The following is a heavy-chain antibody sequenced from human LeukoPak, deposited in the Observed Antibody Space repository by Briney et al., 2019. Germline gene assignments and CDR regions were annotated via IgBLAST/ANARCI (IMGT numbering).Heavy chain of an antibody. V-gene: IGHV4-39*01. CDR3: VRGSTLRHYQY. CDR1: GGSISSSPYY. J-gene: IGHJ4*02. D-gene: IGHD3-16*01. Sequence: PSETLSLTCTVSGGSISSSPYYWGWIRRPPGKGLEWIGSIYYSGSTYYNPSLKSRVTVSVDTSKNQFSLKLSSVTAADTAAYYCVRGSTLRHYQYWGQGTLVTVSS. CDR2: IYYSGST.